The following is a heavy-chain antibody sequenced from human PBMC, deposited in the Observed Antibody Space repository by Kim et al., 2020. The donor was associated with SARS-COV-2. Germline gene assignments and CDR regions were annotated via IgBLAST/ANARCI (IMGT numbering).Heavy chain of an antibody. CDR3: ARGAVTRHDY. Sequence: YYVESVKGRFTISRDNAKNSLYLQMNSLRPEDTAVYYCARGAVTRHDYWGQGTLVIVST. J-gene: IGHJ4*02. V-gene: IGHV3-7*03. D-gene: IGHD5-18*01.